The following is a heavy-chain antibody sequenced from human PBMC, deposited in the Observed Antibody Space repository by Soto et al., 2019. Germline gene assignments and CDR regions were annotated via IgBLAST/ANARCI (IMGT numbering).Heavy chain of an antibody. V-gene: IGHV3-7*01. D-gene: IGHD1-26*01. CDR2: IKEDGSQT. CDR1: GCSFSMYW. J-gene: IGHJ4*02. Sequence: EVQLVESGGGLVQPGGSLRLSCAASGCSFSMYWMSWVRQAPGKGLEWVANIKEDGSQTYYVDSVKCRFTISRDNAKNSLYLQMNSLRAEDTAVYYCARHQVGYRVTDYWGQGTLVTVSS. CDR3: ARHQVGYRVTDY.